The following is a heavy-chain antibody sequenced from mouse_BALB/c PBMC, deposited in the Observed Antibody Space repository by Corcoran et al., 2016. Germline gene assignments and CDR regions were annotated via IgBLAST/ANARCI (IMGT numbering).Heavy chain of an antibody. Sequence: QVTLKESGPGILQPSQTLSLTCSFSGFSLSTSGMGVGWIRQPSGEGLGWLADIWWDDNKYYNPSLKSRLTISKDTSSNQVFLKITSVDTADTATYYCARREDYDAMDYWGQGTSVTVSS. CDR1: GFSLSTSGMG. J-gene: IGHJ4*01. CDR2: IWWDDNK. CDR3: ARREDYDAMDY. V-gene: IGHV8-5*01.